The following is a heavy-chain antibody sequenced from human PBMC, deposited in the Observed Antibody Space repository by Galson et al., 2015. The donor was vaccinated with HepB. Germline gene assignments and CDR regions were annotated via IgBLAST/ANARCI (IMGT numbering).Heavy chain of an antibody. CDR2: ISGSGGST. Sequence: SLRLSCAASGFTFSSYAMSWVRQAPGKGLEWVSAISGSGGSTYYADSVKGRFTISRDNSKNTLYPQMNSLRAEDTAVYYCAKHQKVVYAPVGGNWGQGTLVTVSS. CDR3: AKHQKVVYAPVGGN. D-gene: IGHD2-8*02. J-gene: IGHJ4*02. CDR1: GFTFSSYA. V-gene: IGHV3-23*01.